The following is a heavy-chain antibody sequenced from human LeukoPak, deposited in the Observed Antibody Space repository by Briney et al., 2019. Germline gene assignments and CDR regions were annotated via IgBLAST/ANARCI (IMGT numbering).Heavy chain of an antibody. D-gene: IGHD3-16*02. CDR1: VFTFSSYI. V-gene: IGHV3-21*01. CDR3: ARLGLGTYDSVWGSSRYFGH. Sequence: WGSLRLSCAASVFTFSSYIRAWVRQAPGKGRVWVASISGISRHIHKTESVEGPLTTSREHPKESPYPQMNSLRDEDTAVYYCARLGLGTYDSVWGSSRYFGHTGHGILVTVSS. J-gene: IGHJ4*01. CDR2: ISGISRHI.